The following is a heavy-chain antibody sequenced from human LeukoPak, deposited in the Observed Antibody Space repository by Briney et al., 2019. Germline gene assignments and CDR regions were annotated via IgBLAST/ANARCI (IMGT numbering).Heavy chain of an antibody. Sequence: SETLSLTCKVSGGSISGYYWSWIRQPAGKGLEWIGRLDSSGSTNYNSSLKSRVTMSIDRPQFSLRLTSVTAADTAIYYCARGTSCRSKCFFDYWGQGILVTVSS. CDR1: GGSISGYY. V-gene: IGHV4-4*07. D-gene: IGHD2-2*01. CDR3: ARGTSCRSKCFFDY. J-gene: IGHJ4*02. CDR2: LDSSGST.